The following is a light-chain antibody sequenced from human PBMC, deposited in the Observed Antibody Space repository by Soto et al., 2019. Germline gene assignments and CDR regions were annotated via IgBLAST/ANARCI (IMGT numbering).Light chain of an antibody. CDR2: DEN. Sequence: QSVLTQPPSVSAAPGQKVTISCSGRSSNIGNNYVSWYQQFPGTAPQLLIYDENKRPSGIPDRFSGSKSGTSATLGITGLQTGDEADYYCGAWDTSLSAVVFGGGTQLTVL. V-gene: IGLV1-51*01. CDR3: GAWDTSLSAVV. J-gene: IGLJ3*02. CDR1: SSNIGNNY.